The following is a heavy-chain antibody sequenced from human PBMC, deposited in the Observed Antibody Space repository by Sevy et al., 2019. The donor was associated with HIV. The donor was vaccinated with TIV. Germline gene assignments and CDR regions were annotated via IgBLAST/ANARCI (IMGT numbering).Heavy chain of an antibody. CDR2: IGTAGDT. CDR3: ARGEYSSSSMGY. V-gene: IGHV3-13*01. J-gene: IGHJ4*02. CDR1: GFTFSSYH. Sequence: GGSLRLSCAASGFTFSSYHMHWVRQATGKGLEWVSAIGTAGDTYYPGSVKGRFTNSRANAKNYWYLQMNSLRAGDRAVYYCARGEYSSSSMGYWGQGNLVTVSS. D-gene: IGHD6-6*01.